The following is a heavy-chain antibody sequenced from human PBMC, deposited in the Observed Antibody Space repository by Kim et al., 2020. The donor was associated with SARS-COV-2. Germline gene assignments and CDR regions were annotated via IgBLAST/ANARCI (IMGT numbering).Heavy chain of an antibody. Sequence: GGSLRLSCAASGFTFSSYAMHWVRQAPGKGLEWVAVISYDGSNKYYADSVKGRFTISRDNSKNTLYLQMNSLRAEDTAVYYCASRNCSSTSCYTGPFDYWGQGTLVTVSS. J-gene: IGHJ4*02. CDR2: ISYDGSNK. CDR3: ASRNCSSTSCYTGPFDY. V-gene: IGHV3-30-3*01. D-gene: IGHD2-2*02. CDR1: GFTFSSYA.